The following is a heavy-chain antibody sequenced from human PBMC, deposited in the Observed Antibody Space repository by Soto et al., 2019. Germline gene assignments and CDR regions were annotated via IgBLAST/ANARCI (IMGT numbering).Heavy chain of an antibody. CDR2: IYYSGSI. V-gene: IGHV4-59*08. Sequence: SETLSLTCTVSGGSISSYYWSWIRQPPGKGLEWIGYIYYSGSINYNPSLKSRVTISVDTSKHQFFLKLSSVTAADTAVYYCASGAPVHGGILDYWGRGTLVTVSS. D-gene: IGHD2-15*01. J-gene: IGHJ4*02. CDR1: GGSISSYY. CDR3: ASGAPVHGGILDY.